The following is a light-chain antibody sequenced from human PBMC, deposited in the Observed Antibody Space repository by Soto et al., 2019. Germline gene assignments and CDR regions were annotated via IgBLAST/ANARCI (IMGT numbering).Light chain of an antibody. Sequence: SVLTQPASVSGSDGQSITISCTGTSSDVGGYNYVSWYQQRPGKAPKLMIFEVSNRPSGVSNRFSGSKSDNTASLTISGLQGDDEADYYCSSYTGNSPFFVFGTGTKLTVL. V-gene: IGLV2-14*01. CDR2: EVS. J-gene: IGLJ1*01. CDR3: SSYTGNSPFFV. CDR1: SSDVGGYNY.